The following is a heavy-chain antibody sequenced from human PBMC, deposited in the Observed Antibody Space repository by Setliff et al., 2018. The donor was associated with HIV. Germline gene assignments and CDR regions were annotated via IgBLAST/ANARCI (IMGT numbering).Heavy chain of an antibody. V-gene: IGHV4-30-4*08. Sequence: SSETLSLTCTVSGDSIISGDYYWSWIRQSPGKGLEWIGHIHYKGSIDYNASLKSRLAISSDTSKNQFSLNLSSVIAADTAIYFCARFTVVVFGAGEPSWFDPWGQGILVTVS. D-gene: IGHD2-15*01. J-gene: IGHJ5*02. CDR2: IHYKGSI. CDR3: ARFTVVVFGAGEPSWFDP. CDR1: GDSIISGDYY.